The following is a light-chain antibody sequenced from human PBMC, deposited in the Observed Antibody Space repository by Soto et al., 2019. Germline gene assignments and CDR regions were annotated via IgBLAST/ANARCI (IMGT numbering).Light chain of an antibody. J-gene: IGKJ3*01. CDR2: DAS. Sequence: EIVLTQSPATLSLSPGERATLSCRASQSISYFLAWYQQKPGQAPRLLIYDASNRATGIPARFSGSGSGTGFTLTISSLEPEDFAVYYCQQRSNWPLTFGPGTKVDIK. V-gene: IGKV3-11*01. CDR1: QSISYF. CDR3: QQRSNWPLT.